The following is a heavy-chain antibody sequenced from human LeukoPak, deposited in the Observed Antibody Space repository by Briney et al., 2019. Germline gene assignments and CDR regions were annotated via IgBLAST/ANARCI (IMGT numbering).Heavy chain of an antibody. CDR3: ARLTAAAHYFDY. J-gene: IGHJ4*02. CDR1: SASISSGPYY. CDR2: ISYSGTT. Sequence: SETLSLTCTVSSASISSGPYYWAWIRQSPGKGLEWIGSISYSGTTYYNPSLESRVTISVDTSKNHFSLKLSSVTAADTAVYYCARLTAAAHYFDYWGQGTLVTVSS. V-gene: IGHV4-39*02. D-gene: IGHD6-6*01.